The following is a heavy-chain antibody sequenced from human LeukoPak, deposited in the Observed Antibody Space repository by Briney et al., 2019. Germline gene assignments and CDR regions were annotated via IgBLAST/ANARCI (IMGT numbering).Heavy chain of an antibody. CDR1: GFTFSSYG. J-gene: IGHJ4*02. CDR3: ARDSGYDILTGDPISHPDY. Sequence: PGGSLRLSCAASGFTFSSYGMHWVRQAPGKGLEWVSSISSSSSYIYYADSVKGRFTISRDNAKNSLYLQMNSLRAEDTAVYYCARDSGYDILTGDPISHPDYWGQGTLVTVSS. D-gene: IGHD3-9*01. CDR2: ISSSSSYI. V-gene: IGHV3-21*01.